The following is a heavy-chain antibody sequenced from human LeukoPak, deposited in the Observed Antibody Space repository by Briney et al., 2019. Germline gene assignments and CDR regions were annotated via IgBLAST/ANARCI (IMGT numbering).Heavy chain of an antibody. D-gene: IGHD3-16*01. V-gene: IGHV3-30*02. CDR2: IRHDGSKK. CDR3: AKASGSSAYGLDY. J-gene: IGHJ4*02. CDR1: GFTFSNYG. Sequence: GGSLRLSCAAPGFTFSNYGMHWVRQAPGKGLEWVAFIRHDGSKKYYADSVKGRFTISRDDSKNTVYLQMYSLRPEDTAVHYCAKASGSSAYGLDYWGQGTLVTVFS.